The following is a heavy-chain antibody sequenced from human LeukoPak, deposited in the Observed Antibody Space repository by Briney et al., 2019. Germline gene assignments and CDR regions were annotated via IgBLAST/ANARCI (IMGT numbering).Heavy chain of an antibody. CDR1: GFIVSSSH. CDR3: ARKLHFDY. V-gene: IGHV3-53*01. CDR2: IYSGGDV. D-gene: IGHD6-6*01. J-gene: IGHJ4*02. Sequence: GGSLRLSCACSGFIVSSSHMSWVRQAPGEGLEWVSAIYSGGDVYYVDSVRGRFTISRDNSKNTLYLQMNSLRAKNTPVYYCARKLHFDYWGQGTLITVPS.